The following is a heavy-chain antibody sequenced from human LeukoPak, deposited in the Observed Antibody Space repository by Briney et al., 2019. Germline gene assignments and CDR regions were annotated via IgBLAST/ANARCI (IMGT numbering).Heavy chain of an antibody. V-gene: IGHV3-23*01. D-gene: IGHD2-15*01. J-gene: IGHJ6*03. Sequence: GGTLRLSWAASGFTFSSYGMSWVRQAPGKGLEWVSAIRGSGGSTYYADSVKGRFTISRDNSKNTLYLQMNSLRAEDTAVYYCESVLKYCSGGNCYSGGLGYMDVWGKGTTVTISS. CDR2: IRGSGGST. CDR3: ESVLKYCSGGNCYSGGLGYMDV. CDR1: GFTFSSYG.